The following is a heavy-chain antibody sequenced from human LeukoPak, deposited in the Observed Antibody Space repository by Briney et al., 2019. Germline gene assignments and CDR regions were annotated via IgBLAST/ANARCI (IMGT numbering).Heavy chain of an antibody. Sequence: GASVTVSCKASGYTFNGYYMHWVRQAPGQGLEWMGWINPNSGGTNYAQKFQGRVTMTRDTSISTAYMELSRLRSDDTAVYYCARGMEPYYYMDVWGKGTTVTVSS. J-gene: IGHJ6*03. CDR3: ARGMEPYYYMDV. CDR1: GYTFNGYY. V-gene: IGHV1-2*02. D-gene: IGHD1-26*01. CDR2: INPNSGGT.